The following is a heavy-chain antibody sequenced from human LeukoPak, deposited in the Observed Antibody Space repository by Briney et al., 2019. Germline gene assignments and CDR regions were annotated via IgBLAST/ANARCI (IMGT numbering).Heavy chain of an antibody. V-gene: IGHV4-61*01. J-gene: IGHJ4*02. CDR2: ISNTGNT. D-gene: IGHD3-10*01. CDR3: ARSPSDYRFGY. Sequence: PSETLSLTCTVSGGSVSSGTYFWTWIRQPPGKGLEWIGFISNTGNTNYNPSLKSRVTISADTSKNQFSLKMNSVTAADTAVYYCARSPSDYRFGYWGQGTLVIASS. CDR1: GGSVSSGTYF.